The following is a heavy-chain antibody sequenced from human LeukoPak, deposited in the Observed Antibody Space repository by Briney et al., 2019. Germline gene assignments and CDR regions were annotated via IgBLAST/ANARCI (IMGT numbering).Heavy chain of an antibody. CDR2: FDPGDGET. V-gene: IGHV1-24*01. D-gene: IGHD3-22*01. CDR1: GYTLTELS. J-gene: IGHJ3*02. Sequence: ASVKVSCKVSGYTLTELSMHWVRQAPGKGLEWMGGFDPGDGETIYAQKFQGRVTMTEDTSTDTAYMELSSLRSEDTAVYYCATVAPLPLTNYYYDSSGRRGAFDIWGQGTMVTVSS. CDR3: ATVAPLPLTNYYYDSSGRRGAFDI.